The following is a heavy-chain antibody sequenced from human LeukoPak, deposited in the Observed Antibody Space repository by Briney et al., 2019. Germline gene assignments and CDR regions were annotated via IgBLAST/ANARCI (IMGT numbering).Heavy chain of an antibody. V-gene: IGHV3-9*01. CDR2: ISWNSGSI. CDR1: GFTFDDYA. J-gene: IGHJ5*02. D-gene: IGHD6-19*01. Sequence: QPGRSLRLSCAASGFTFDDYAMHWVRQAPGKGLEWVSGISWNSGSIGYADSVKGRFTISRDNAKNSLYLQMNSLRAEDTAVYYCARDGRIAVAGWGDWFDPWGQGTLVTVSS. CDR3: ARDGRIAVAGWGDWFDP.